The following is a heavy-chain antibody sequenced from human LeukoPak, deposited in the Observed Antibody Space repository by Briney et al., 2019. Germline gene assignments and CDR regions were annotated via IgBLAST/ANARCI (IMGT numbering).Heavy chain of an antibody. Sequence: KPSETLSLTCTVSGGSISSYYWSWIRQPPGKGLEWIGYIYYSGSTNYNPPLKSRVTISVDTSKNQFSLKLSSVTAADTAVYYCARVTWFGELFLDYWGQGTLVTVSS. CDR2: IYYSGST. CDR3: ARVTWFGELFLDY. J-gene: IGHJ4*02. V-gene: IGHV4-59*08. D-gene: IGHD3-10*01. CDR1: GGSISSYY.